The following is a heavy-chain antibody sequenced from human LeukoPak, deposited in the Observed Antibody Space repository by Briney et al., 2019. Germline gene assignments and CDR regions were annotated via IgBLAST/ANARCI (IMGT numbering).Heavy chain of an antibody. Sequence: SQTLSLTCAISGDSFSSNSVTWNWIRQSPSRGLEWLGRTYYRSTWYNDYAVSVRGRITVNPDTSRNQFSLHLNSVTPEDTAVYYCARRLTQYDCFDPWGQGILVTVSS. CDR3: ARRLTQYDCFDP. CDR1: GDSFSSNSVT. D-gene: IGHD2-2*01. V-gene: IGHV6-1*01. CDR2: TYYRSTWYN. J-gene: IGHJ5*02.